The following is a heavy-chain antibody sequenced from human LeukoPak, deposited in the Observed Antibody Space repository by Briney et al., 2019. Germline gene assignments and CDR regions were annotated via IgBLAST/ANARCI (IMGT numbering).Heavy chain of an antibody. CDR3: AGSTIPYCYSHLDV. V-gene: IGHV4-59*08. CDR1: GGSISSYY. D-gene: IGHD1-1*01. J-gene: IGHJ6*02. Sequence: PSETLSLTCTVSGGSISSYYWSWIRQPPGKGLEWIGYIYYSGSTNYNPSLKSRVTISVDTSKNQFSLKLSSVTAADTAVYYCAGSTIPYCYSHLDVWSQRPTVTVS. CDR2: IYYSGST.